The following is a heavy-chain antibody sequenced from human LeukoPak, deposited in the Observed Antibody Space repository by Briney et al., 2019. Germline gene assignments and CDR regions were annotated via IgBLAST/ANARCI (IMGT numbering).Heavy chain of an antibody. CDR1: GFTFSSYA. J-gene: IGHJ4*02. V-gene: IGHV3-30-3*02. D-gene: IGHD1-26*01. Sequence: PGGSLRLSCAASGFTFSSYAMHWVRQAPGKGLEWVAVISYDGSNKYYADSVKGRFTISRDNSKNTLYLQMNSLRAEDTAVYHCAKSLLGATSSDYWGQGTLVTVSS. CDR3: AKSLLGATSSDY. CDR2: ISYDGSNK.